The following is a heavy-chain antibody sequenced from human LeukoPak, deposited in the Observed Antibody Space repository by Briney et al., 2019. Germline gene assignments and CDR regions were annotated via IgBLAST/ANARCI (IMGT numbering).Heavy chain of an antibody. V-gene: IGHV3-23*01. D-gene: IGHD7-27*01. CDR2: ISGSGDST. Sequence: PGGSLRLSCAASGFTFSSYAMSWVRQAPGKGLEWVSAISGSGDSTYSTDSVKGRFTISRDNSKNTLYLQMNSLRAEDTAVYYCAKKVPANWGSYFGYWGQGTLVTASS. J-gene: IGHJ4*02. CDR1: GFTFSSYA. CDR3: AKKVPANWGSYFGY.